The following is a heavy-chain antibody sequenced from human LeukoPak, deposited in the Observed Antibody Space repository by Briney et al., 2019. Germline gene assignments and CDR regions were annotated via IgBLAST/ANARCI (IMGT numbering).Heavy chain of an antibody. Sequence: SETLSLTCAVYGGSFSGYYWSWIRQPPGKGLEWIGEINPSGSTNYNPSLKSRVIISVDTSKNQFSLKLSSVTAADTAVYYCACLTTADAFDIWGQGTVVTVSS. CDR3: ACLTTADAFDI. CDR2: INPSGST. D-gene: IGHD3-22*01. J-gene: IGHJ3*02. V-gene: IGHV4-34*01. CDR1: GGSFSGYY.